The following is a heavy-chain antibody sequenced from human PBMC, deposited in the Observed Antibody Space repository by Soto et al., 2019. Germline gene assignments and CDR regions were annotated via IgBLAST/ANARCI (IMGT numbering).Heavy chain of an antibody. CDR1: GASVTSPEHY. D-gene: IGHD2-15*01. CDR3: ARGRYCLSGDCFPIWFDP. V-gene: IGHV4-30-4*01. CDR2: IYYGGIT. J-gene: IGHJ5*01. Sequence: SETLSLTCSVSGASVTSPEHYWTWIRQSPGKGLEWIGYIYYGGITVYNPSLKGRSTVSLDTSKNQFSLNLTSLTAADSAVYSRARGRYCLSGDCFPIWFDPWGKGSLVAVSS.